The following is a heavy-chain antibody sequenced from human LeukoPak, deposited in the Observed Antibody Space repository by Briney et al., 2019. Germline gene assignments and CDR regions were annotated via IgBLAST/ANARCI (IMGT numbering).Heavy chain of an antibody. CDR2: INSGSGNT. CDR3: AREGYSSGHDY. J-gene: IGHJ4*02. CDR1: GYTFTNYA. Sequence: ASVKVSCKASGYTFTNYAMHWVRQAPGQRLEWMGWINSGSGNTEYSQKFQGRVTITRDTSASTVYMELSSLRSEDTAVYYCAREGYSSGHDYWGQGTLVTVSS. V-gene: IGHV1-3*01. D-gene: IGHD6-19*01.